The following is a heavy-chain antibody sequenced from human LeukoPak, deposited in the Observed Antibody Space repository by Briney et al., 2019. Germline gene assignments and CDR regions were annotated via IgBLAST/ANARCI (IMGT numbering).Heavy chain of an antibody. CDR3: ARISSSNWYNERGAFDV. V-gene: IGHV4-59*01. J-gene: IGHJ3*01. CDR2: VYYTGST. D-gene: IGHD6-13*01. Sequence: SETLSLTCTVSGGSISSYYWSWVRQPPGKGLERIGFVYYTGSTNYSPSLKSRVTISVDTSKNQFSLKLRSVTAADTAVYYCARISSSNWYNERGAFDVWCQGTMVTVSS. CDR1: GGSISSYY.